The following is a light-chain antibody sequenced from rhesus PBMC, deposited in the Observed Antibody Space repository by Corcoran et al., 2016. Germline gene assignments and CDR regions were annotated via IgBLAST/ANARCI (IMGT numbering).Light chain of an antibody. Sequence: DIQMTQSPSSLSASVGDRVTITCRASQGISSSLAWYQHKPGKAPKLLIYEASPLQSGVPSRFSGSGLWTEFTLSISSLQPEDFATYYCQQRNSYPLTFGGGTKVEIK. CDR2: EAS. CDR3: QQRNSYPLT. V-gene: IGKV1-25*01. J-gene: IGKJ4*01. CDR1: QGISSS.